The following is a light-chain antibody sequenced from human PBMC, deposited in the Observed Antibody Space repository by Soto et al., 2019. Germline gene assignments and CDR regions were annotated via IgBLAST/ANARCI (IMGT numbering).Light chain of an antibody. CDR1: QSVDSSY. J-gene: IGKJ2*01. CDR3: KQYVSSPPTYT. V-gene: IGKV3-20*01. Sequence: EIVLTQSPGTLSLSPGDRATLSCRASQSVDSSYLAWYQQKPGQAPRLLIYHTSNRATGIPDRFSGSGSGTDFTLTISRLEPEDFAVYYCKQYVSSPPTYTFAQGSK. CDR2: HTS.